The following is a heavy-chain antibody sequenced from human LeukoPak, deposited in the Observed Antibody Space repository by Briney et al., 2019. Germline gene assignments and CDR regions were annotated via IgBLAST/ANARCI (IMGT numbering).Heavy chain of an antibody. V-gene: IGHV3-30*02. Sequence: PGGSLRLSCEASGFTFSSYGIHWVRQAPGKGLEWVAFIRYDGTNQYYSDSVKGRFIISRNNAKNTVYLQLHGLRPDDTALYYCAKNQRGTYSRYLDFWGQGTLVTVSS. D-gene: IGHD1-26*01. CDR3: AKNQRGTYSRYLDF. CDR2: IRYDGTNQ. J-gene: IGHJ4*02. CDR1: GFTFSSYG.